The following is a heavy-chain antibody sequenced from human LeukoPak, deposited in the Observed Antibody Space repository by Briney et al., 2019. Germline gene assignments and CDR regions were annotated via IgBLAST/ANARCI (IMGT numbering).Heavy chain of an antibody. D-gene: IGHD6-19*01. CDR2: ISYDGSNK. V-gene: IGHV3-30*04. J-gene: IGHJ4*02. CDR1: GYTFTGYY. CDR3: ARAAVAGVYFDY. Sequence: SCKASGYTFTGYYMHWVRQAPGKGLEWVAVISYDGSNKYYADSVKGRFTISRDNSKNTLYLQMNSLRAEDTAVYYCARAAVAGVYFDYWGQGTLVTVSS.